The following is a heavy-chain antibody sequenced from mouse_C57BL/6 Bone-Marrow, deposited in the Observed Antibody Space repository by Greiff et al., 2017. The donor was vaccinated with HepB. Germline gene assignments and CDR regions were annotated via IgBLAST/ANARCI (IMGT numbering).Heavy chain of an antibody. CDR3: ARVRYSYYFDY. CDR2: ISYDGSN. V-gene: IGHV3-6*01. J-gene: IGHJ2*01. D-gene: IGHD2-14*01. Sequence: VQLQHSGPGLVKPSQSLSLTCSVTGYSITSGYYWNWIRQFPGNKLEWMGYISYDGSNNYNPSLKNRISITRDTSKNQFFLKLNSVTTEDTATYYCARVRYSYYFDYWGQGTTLTVSS. CDR1: GYSITSGYY.